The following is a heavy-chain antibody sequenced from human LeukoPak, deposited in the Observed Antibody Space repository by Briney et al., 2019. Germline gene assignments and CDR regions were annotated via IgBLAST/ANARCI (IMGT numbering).Heavy chain of an antibody. CDR2: VPYSGGT. D-gene: IGHD3-10*01. Sequence: SETLSLTCTVSGGSINTYYWSWIRQPPGKGLEWIGDVPYSGGTNYSPSLKSRVTILVDTSKKEFSLKLSSVTAADTAIYYCARTLHGLYYGSGSLDYWGQGTLVTVSS. CDR1: GGSINTYY. J-gene: IGHJ4*02. V-gene: IGHV4-59*01. CDR3: ARTLHGLYYGSGSLDY.